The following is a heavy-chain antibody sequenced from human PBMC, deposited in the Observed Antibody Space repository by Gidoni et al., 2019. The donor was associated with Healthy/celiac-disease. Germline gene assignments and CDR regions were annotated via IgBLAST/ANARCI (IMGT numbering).Heavy chain of an antibody. CDR1: GFTFSSDP. D-gene: IGHD2-2*01. CDR3: AKGGICSSTSCPDTYYYYYGMDV. CDR2: ISGRVGST. Sequence: EVQLLASGGGVVQPGGSLRLSCADSGFTFSSDPMRWVSQAPGKGLEWVSAISGRVGSTYYADSVKGRFTISRDNSKNTLYLQMNSLRAEDTAVYYCAKGGICSSTSCPDTYYYYYGMDVWGQGTTVTVSS. V-gene: IGHV3-23*01. J-gene: IGHJ6*02.